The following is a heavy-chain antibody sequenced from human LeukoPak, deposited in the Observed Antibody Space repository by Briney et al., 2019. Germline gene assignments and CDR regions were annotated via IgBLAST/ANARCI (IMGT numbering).Heavy chain of an antibody. CDR3: ARETYGFWSGYGNSWFDP. J-gene: IGHJ5*02. V-gene: IGHV1-8*01. D-gene: IGHD3-3*01. Sequence: ASVKVSCKASGYTFTSYDINWVRQATGQGLEWMGWMNPNSGNTGYAQKFQGRVTMTRNTSISTAYMELSSLRSEDTAVYYCARETYGFWSGYGNSWFDPWGQGTLVTVSS. CDR1: GYTFTSYD. CDR2: MNPNSGNT.